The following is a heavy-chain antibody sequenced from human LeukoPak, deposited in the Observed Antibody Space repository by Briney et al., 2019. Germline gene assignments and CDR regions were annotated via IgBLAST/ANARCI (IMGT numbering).Heavy chain of an antibody. CDR3: ARLPPSDYYYYMDV. V-gene: IGHV4-39*01. CDR2: IYYSGST. J-gene: IGHJ6*03. CDR1: GGSISSSSYY. Sequence: SETLSLTCTVSGGSISSSSYYWGWLRRPPGKGLEWIGSIYYSGSTYYNPSLKSRVTISVDTSNNQFSLKLSSVTAADTAVYYCARLPPSDYYYYMDVWGKGTTVTISS.